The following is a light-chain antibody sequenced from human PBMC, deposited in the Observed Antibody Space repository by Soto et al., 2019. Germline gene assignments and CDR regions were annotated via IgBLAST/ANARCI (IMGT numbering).Light chain of an antibody. Sequence: QSALTQPPSASGSPGQSVTFSCTGTSSDVGGYNYVSWYQQHPGKAPNLMIYEVTKRPSGVPDRFSGSKSGNTASLTVSGLQADDEAEYYCCSYAGNNNLVFGGGTKVTVL. CDR2: EVT. V-gene: IGLV2-8*01. CDR3: CSYAGNNNLV. J-gene: IGLJ2*01. CDR1: SSDVGGYNY.